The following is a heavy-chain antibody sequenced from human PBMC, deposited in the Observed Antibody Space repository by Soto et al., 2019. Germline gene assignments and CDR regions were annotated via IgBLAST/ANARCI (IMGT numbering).Heavy chain of an antibody. CDR3: ARNRLRQYYYGMDV. D-gene: IGHD3-10*01. V-gene: IGHV5-51*01. CDR1: GYSFANYW. J-gene: IGHJ6*02. CDR2: IYPGDSDT. Sequence: ESLKISCQGSGYSFANYWIAWVRQMPGKGLEWVGVIYPGDSDTRYSPSFRGQVTISADKSISHVYLQWSSLKASDTAMYYCARNRLRQYYYGMDVWGQGTTVTVSS.